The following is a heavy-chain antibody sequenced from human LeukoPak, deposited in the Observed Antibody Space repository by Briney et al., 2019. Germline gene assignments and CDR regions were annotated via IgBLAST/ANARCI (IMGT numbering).Heavy chain of an antibody. CDR1: GGSINSGNYY. D-gene: IGHD1-7*01. CDR2: VYVGGST. CDR3: AREPLTGTTFYFDY. V-gene: IGHV4-30-2*01. J-gene: IGHJ4*02. Sequence: SQTPSLTCTVSGGSINSGNYYWTWIRQPPGKGLEWIGYVYVGGSTFYNPSLKSRVTISVDSSKNQFSLKLSSVTAADTAVYYCAREPLTGTTFYFDYWGQGTLVTVSS.